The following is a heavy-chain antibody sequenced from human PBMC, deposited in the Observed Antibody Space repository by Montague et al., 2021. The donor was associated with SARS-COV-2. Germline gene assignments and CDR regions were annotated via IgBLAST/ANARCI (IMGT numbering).Heavy chain of an antibody. J-gene: IGHJ3*02. CDR2: IYSGGSST. V-gene: IGHV3-23*03. Sequence: SLRLSCAASEFAFSSYAMSWVRQAPGKGLEWVSAIYSGGSSTFYADSVKGRFTTSRDNSKNTPYLQMNSLRAEDTAVYYCAKSAWGVTDAFDIWGQGTMVTVSS. CDR3: AKSAWGVTDAFDI. CDR1: EFAFSSYA. D-gene: IGHD1-26*01.